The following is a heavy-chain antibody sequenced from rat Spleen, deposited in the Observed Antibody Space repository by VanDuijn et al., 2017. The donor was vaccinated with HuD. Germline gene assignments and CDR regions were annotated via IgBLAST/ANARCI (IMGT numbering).Heavy chain of an antibody. CDR3: TRRGYGYNS. CDR1: GFTFSNYY. J-gene: IGHJ2*01. V-gene: IGHV5-25*01. D-gene: IGHD1-9*01. CDR2: ISTGGGNT. Sequence: EVQLVESGGGLVQPGRSMKLSCAALGFTFSNYYMAWVRQAPTKGLEWVASISTGGGNTYYRDSVKGRFTISRDNAKSTLYLQMNSLRYEDTATYYCTRRGYGYNSWGQGVMVTVSS.